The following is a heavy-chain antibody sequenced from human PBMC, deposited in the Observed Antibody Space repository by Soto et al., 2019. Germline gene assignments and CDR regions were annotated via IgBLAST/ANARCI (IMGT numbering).Heavy chain of an antibody. J-gene: IGHJ4*02. CDR3: ARDARYSSSCDY. Sequence: PGGSLRLSCAASGFTFSSYAMHWVRQAPGKGLEWVAVISYDGSNKYYADSVKGRFTISRDNSKNTLYLQMNSLRAEDTAVYYCARDARYSSSCDYWGQGTLVTVSS. V-gene: IGHV3-30-3*01. D-gene: IGHD6-13*01. CDR1: GFTFSSYA. CDR2: ISYDGSNK.